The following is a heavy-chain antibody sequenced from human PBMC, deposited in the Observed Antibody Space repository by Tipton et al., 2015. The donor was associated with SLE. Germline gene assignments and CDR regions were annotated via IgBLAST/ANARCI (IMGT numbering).Heavy chain of an antibody. D-gene: IGHD3-16*02. CDR2: MYFSGNT. CDR3: AQAHLWGSYRYASDI. Sequence: TLSLTCTVSGGSISESTYSWDWIRQAPGKGLEWIGSMYFSGNTYYNPFLRSRVTISADTSKNQFSLKLRSVTAADTAVYYYAQAHLWGSYRYASDIWGQGTMVTVSS. V-gene: IGHV4-39*07. J-gene: IGHJ3*02. CDR1: GGSISESTYS.